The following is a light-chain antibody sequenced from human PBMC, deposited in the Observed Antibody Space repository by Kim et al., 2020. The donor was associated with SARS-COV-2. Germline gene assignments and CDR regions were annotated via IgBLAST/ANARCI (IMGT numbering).Light chain of an antibody. J-gene: IGLJ3*02. V-gene: IGLV1-47*01. CDR2: RNN. CDR1: NSNIGSNY. CDR3: AAWDDSLSGWV. Sequence: GRRVTISGSGSNSNIGSNYVYWYQQLPGTAPKLLIYRNNQRPSGVPDRFSGSKSGTSASLAISGLRSEDEADYYCAAWDDSLSGWVFGGGTQLTVL.